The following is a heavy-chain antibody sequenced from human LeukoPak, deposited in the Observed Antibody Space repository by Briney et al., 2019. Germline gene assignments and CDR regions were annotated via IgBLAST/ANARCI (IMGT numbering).Heavy chain of an antibody. CDR3: ARDEISLGNYYGSGSYYKPLDY. V-gene: IGHV1-69*04. Sequence: SVKVSCKASGGTFSSYAISWVRQAPGQGLEWMGRIIPILGIANYAQKFQGRVTITADNSTSTAYMELSSLRSEDTAVYYCARDEISLGNYYGSGSYYKPLDYWGQGTLVTVSS. J-gene: IGHJ4*02. CDR2: IIPILGIA. D-gene: IGHD3-10*01. CDR1: GGTFSSYA.